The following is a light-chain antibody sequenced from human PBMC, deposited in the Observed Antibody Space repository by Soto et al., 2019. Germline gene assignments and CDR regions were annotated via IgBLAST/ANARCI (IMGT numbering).Light chain of an antibody. Sequence: DIVLTQSPATLSLSPGEIATLSCRSSQSVSSYLAWYQQKPGQAPRLLIYDASNIATGIPARFSGSGSGTDFTLTISSLEPEDFAVYYCQQRSNWPYTFGQGTKLESK. V-gene: IGKV3-11*01. J-gene: IGKJ2*01. CDR3: QQRSNWPYT. CDR2: DAS. CDR1: QSVSSY.